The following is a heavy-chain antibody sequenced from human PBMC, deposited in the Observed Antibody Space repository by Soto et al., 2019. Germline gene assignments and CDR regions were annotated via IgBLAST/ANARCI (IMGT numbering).Heavy chain of an antibody. CDR2: IYYSGST. CDR1: GGSISSGGYY. CDR3: ARDRVRVDDYGMDV. Sequence: QVQLQESGPGLVKPSQTLSLTCTVSGGSISSGGYYWSWIRQHPGKGLEWIGYIYYSGSTYYNPSLKSRVTISVDTSKNQFSLKLSSVTAADTAGYSCARDRVRVDDYGMDVWGQGTTVTVSS. D-gene: IGHD3-3*01. J-gene: IGHJ6*02. V-gene: IGHV4-31*03.